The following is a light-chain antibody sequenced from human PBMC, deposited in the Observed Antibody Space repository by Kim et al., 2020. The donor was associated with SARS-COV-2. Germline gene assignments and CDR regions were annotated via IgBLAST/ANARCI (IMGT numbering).Light chain of an antibody. V-gene: IGKV3-20*01. Sequence: EYVLTQSPGTLSLSPGQGVTLSCRASQRITHNLLAWYQQRPGQAPRLLIYGASRRASGIPDRFSGSGSGTDFTLTITRLEPEDFAVYFCHQYGSSVGNAFGQGTKLEI. CDR3: HQYGSSVGNA. CDR1: QRITHNL. J-gene: IGKJ2*01. CDR2: GAS.